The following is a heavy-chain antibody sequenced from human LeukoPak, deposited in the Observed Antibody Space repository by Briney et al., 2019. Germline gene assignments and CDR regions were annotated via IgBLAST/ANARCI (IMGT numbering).Heavy chain of an antibody. V-gene: IGHV4-34*01. J-gene: IGHJ4*02. CDR2: INHSGST. CDR3: ARGYRGWYGAPFDY. D-gene: IGHD6-19*01. CDR1: GGSFSGYY. Sequence: PSETLSLTCAVYGGSFSGYYWSWIRQPPGKGLEWIGEINHSGSTNYNPSLKSRVTISVDTSKNQFSLKLSSVTAADTAVYYCARGYRGWYGAPFDYWGQGTLVTVSS.